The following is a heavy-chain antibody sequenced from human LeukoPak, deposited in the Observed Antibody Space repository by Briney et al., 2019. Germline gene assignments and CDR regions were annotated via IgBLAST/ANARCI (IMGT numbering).Heavy chain of an antibody. D-gene: IGHD6-19*01. CDR3: AREAVAGAFDY. J-gene: IGHJ4*02. CDR1: GGSIGSYY. V-gene: IGHV4-59*01. CDR2: IYYSGST. Sequence: PSETLSLTCTVSGGSIGSYYWSWIRQPPGKGLEWIGYIYYSGSTNYNPSLKSRVTISVDTSKNQFSLRLNSVTAADTAVYYCAREAVAGAFDYWGQGTLVTVSS.